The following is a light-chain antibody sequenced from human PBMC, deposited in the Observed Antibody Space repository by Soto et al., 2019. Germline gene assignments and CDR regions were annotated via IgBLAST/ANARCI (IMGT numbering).Light chain of an antibody. CDR2: DSS. CDR3: QQRINWPLT. V-gene: IGKV3-11*01. Sequence: EIVSTQSPDILSLSPGERATLSCRASRSVSSFLAWYQQKPGQAPRLLIYDSSKRATGIPTRFSGSGSGTDFTLTISSLEPEDFAVYYCQQRINWPLTFGGGTKVEIK. CDR1: RSVSSF. J-gene: IGKJ4*01.